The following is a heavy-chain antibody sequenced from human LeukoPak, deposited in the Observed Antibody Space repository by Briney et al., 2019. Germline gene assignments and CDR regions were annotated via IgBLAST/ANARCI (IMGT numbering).Heavy chain of an antibody. CDR3: ARDHTVGAPGYEI. CDR2: INAGNGNT. CDR1: GYIFTSYA. V-gene: IGHV1-3*01. Sequence: ASVKVSCKASGYIFTSYAMHWVRQAPGQRLEWMGWINAGNGNTKYSQKFQGRVTITRDTSASTAYMELSSLRSEDTAVYYCARDHTVGAPGYEIWGQGTLVTVSS. D-gene: IGHD1-26*01. J-gene: IGHJ4*02.